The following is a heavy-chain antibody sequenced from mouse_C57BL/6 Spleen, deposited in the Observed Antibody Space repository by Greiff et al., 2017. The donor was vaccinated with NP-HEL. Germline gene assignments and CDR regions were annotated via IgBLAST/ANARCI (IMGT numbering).Heavy chain of an antibody. J-gene: IGHJ3*01. V-gene: IGHV1-85*01. CDR1: GYTFTSYD. Sequence: QVQLQQSGPELVKPGASVKLSCKASGYTFTSYDINWVKQRPGQGLEWIGWIYPRDGSTKYNEKFKGKATLTVDTSSSTAYMELHSLTSEDSAVYFCAREEDYGSSYRFAYWGQGTLVTVSA. D-gene: IGHD1-1*01. CDR3: AREEDYGSSYRFAY. CDR2: IYPRDGST.